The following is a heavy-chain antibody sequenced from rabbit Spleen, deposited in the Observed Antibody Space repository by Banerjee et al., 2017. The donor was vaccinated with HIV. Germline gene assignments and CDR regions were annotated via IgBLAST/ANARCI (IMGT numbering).Heavy chain of an antibody. CDR2: IAGSSSGFT. CDR3: ARDAAGREDFNL. CDR1: GFTLSSSYW. J-gene: IGHJ4*01. D-gene: IGHD4-2*01. Sequence: QEQLVESGGGLVQPEGSLTLTCTASGFTLSSSYWMCWVRQAPGKGLEWIACIAGSSSGFTYSATWAKGRFTCSKTSSTTVTLQMTSLTVADTATYFCARDAAGREDFNLWGQGTLVTVS. V-gene: IGHV1S45*01.